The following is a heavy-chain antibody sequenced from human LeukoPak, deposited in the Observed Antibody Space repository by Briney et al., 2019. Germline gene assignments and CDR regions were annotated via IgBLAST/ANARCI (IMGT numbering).Heavy chain of an antibody. Sequence: GGSLRLSFAASGFTFSNAWMSWVRQAPGKGLEWVSGIYSGGTTYYRDSVKGRFTISRDNSKNTLYLQMNSLRAEDTAVYYCARDFSGALWFGEPRGQGTLVTVSS. V-gene: IGHV3-53*01. CDR1: GFTFSNAW. CDR3: ARDFSGALWFGEP. CDR2: IYSGGTT. D-gene: IGHD3-10*01. J-gene: IGHJ4*02.